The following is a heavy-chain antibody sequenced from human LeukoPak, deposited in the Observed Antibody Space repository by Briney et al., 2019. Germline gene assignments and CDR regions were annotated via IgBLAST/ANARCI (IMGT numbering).Heavy chain of an antibody. CDR2: INPNSGGT. J-gene: IGHJ5*02. CDR3: ARDSSGSYFGWFDP. V-gene: IGHV1-2*02. CDR1: GYTFTGYY. Sequence: ASVKVSCKASGYTFTGYYMHWVRQAPGQGLEWMGWINPNSGGTNYAQKFQGRVTMTRDTSISTAYMELSRLRSDDTAVYYCARDSSGSYFGWFDPWGPGTLVTVSS. D-gene: IGHD1-26*01.